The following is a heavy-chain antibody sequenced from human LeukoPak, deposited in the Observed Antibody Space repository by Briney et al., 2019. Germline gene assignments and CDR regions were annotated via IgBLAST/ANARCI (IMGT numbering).Heavy chain of an antibody. CDR3: ARERASIAGRYFDY. CDR1: GFTVSSNY. D-gene: IGHD6-6*01. J-gene: IGHJ4*02. Sequence: GGSLRLSCAASGFTVSSNYMSWVRQAPGKGLEWVSVIYSGGSTYYADSVKGRFTISRDNSKNTLYLQMNSLRAEDTAVYYCARERASIAGRYFDYWGQGTLVTVSS. V-gene: IGHV3-53*01. CDR2: IYSGGST.